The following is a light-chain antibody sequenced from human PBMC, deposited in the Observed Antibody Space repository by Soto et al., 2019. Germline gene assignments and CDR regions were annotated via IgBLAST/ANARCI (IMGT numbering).Light chain of an antibody. CDR3: MQALQTPPG. J-gene: IGKJ2*03. CDR2: LGS. V-gene: IGKV2-28*01. Sequence: DIVMTQSPLSLPVTPGAPASISCRSSQSLLHTDGYNYLDCYLQKPGQSPQVLIYLGSNRAPGVPDRFSGSGTGTDFTLKISRVEAEDVGVYYCMQALQTPPGFGQGTKLEIK. CDR1: QSLLHTDGYNY.